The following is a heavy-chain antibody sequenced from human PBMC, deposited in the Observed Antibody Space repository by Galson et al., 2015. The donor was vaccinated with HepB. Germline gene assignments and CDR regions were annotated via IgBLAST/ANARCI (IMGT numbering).Heavy chain of an antibody. Sequence: SETLSLTCTVSGGSISSYYWSWIRQPPGKGLEWIGYIYYSGSTNYNPSLKSRVTISVDTSKNQFSLKLSSVTAADTAVYYCARVESDGFGELVYWGQGTLVTVSS. D-gene: IGHD3-10*01. CDR2: IYYSGST. V-gene: IGHV4-59*01. CDR3: ARVESDGFGELVY. J-gene: IGHJ4*02. CDR1: GGSISSYY.